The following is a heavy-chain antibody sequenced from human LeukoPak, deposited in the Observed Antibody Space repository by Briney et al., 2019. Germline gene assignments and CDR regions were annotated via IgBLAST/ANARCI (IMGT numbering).Heavy chain of an antibody. V-gene: IGHV3-53*01. CDR3: ASPTSGQSFDI. Sequence: GRSLRLSCAASGFTVSSNYMSWVRLAPGKGLEWVSLLYPSGNTYYADSVKGRFTISRDNSKNTLYLQMNSLRAEDTAVYYCASPTSGQSFDIWGQGTMVTVSS. CDR2: LYPSGNT. CDR1: GFTVSSNY. D-gene: IGHD6-19*01. J-gene: IGHJ3*02.